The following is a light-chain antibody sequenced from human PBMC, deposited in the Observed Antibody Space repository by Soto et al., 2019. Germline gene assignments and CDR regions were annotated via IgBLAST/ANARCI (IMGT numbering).Light chain of an antibody. CDR1: QDIRSS. Sequence: DIQMTQSPSFLSASVGDRVTITYRASQDIRSSLNWYQQKPGKAPKFLIYVASSLQTGVPPRFSGSGSGTDFTLTISGLQAEDYATYFCQQTYSDPPWTFGQGTKVEV. V-gene: IGKV1-39*01. CDR3: QQTYSDPPWT. CDR2: VAS. J-gene: IGKJ1*01.